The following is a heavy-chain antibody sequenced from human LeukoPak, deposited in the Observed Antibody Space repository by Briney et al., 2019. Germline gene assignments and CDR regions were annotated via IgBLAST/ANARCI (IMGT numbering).Heavy chain of an antibody. D-gene: IGHD6-19*01. CDR1: GGTFSSYA. Sequence: ASVKVSCKASGGTFSSYAISWVRQAPGQGLEWMGWISAYNGNTNHAQKLQGRVTMTTDTSTSTAYMELRSLRSDDTAVYYCARVSEFSQWLVPGAFDYWGQGTLVTVSS. V-gene: IGHV1-18*01. CDR3: ARVSEFSQWLVPGAFDY. J-gene: IGHJ4*02. CDR2: ISAYNGNT.